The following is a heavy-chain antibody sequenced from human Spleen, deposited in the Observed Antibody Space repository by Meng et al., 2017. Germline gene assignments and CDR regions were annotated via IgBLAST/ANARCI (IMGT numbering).Heavy chain of an antibody. CDR2: INQDGSVK. D-gene: IGHD6-13*01. J-gene: IGHJ4*02. Sequence: GESLKISCAASGFIFSNYWMSWVRQAPGKGLEWVANINQDGSVKSYVRSVRGRFTISRDNAKNSLYLQMNSLRADDTALYYCATTSAAAVNDWGQGTLVTVSS. V-gene: IGHV3-7*01. CDR3: ATTSAAAVND. CDR1: GFIFSNYW.